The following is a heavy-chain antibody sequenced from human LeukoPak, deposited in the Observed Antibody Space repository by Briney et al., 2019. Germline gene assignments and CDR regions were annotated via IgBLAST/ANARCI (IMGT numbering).Heavy chain of an antibody. D-gene: IGHD1-14*01. CDR2: IDPSDSYT. J-gene: IGHJ4*02. Sequence: GESLKISCKASGYSFTSNWINWVRQMPGKGLEWMGRIDPSDSYTNYSPSFQGHVTISVDKSISSALLQWSSLNASDTAIYYCASFSETGGTSFDYWGPGTLITVSS. CDR1: GYSFTSNW. V-gene: IGHV5-10-1*01. CDR3: ASFSETGGTSFDY.